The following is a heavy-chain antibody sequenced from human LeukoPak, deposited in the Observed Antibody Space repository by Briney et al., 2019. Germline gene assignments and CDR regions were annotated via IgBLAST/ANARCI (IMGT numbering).Heavy chain of an antibody. CDR3: ASRYYYDSSGYYPGAFDI. D-gene: IGHD3-22*01. CDR2: IYHSGST. J-gene: IGHJ3*02. V-gene: IGHV4-38-2*02. Sequence: SETLSLTCTVSGYSISSGYYWGWIRPPPGKGLEWIGSIYHSGSTYYNPSLKSRVTISVDTSKNQFSLKLSSVTAADTAVYYCASRYYYDSSGYYPGAFDIWGQGTMVTVSS. CDR1: GYSISSGYY.